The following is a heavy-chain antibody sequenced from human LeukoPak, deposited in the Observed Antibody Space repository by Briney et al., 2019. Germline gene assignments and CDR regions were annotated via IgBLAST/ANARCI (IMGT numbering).Heavy chain of an antibody. CDR2: ISSSSYI. J-gene: IGHJ4*02. CDR3: ASSTEGYYDILTGYLYYFDY. Sequence: GGSLRLSCAASGFTFSSYSMNWVRQAPGKGLEWVSSISSSSYIYYADSVKGRFTISRDNAKNSLYLQMNSLRAEDTAVYYCASSTEGYYDILTGYLYYFDYWGQGTLVTVSS. CDR1: GFTFSSYS. D-gene: IGHD3-9*01. V-gene: IGHV3-21*01.